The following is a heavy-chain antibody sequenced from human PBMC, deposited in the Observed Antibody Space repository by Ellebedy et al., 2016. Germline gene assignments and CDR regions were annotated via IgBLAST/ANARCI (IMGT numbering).Heavy chain of an antibody. CDR2: IYHSGST. CDR3: ARLSGNPSRWFDP. Sequence: GSLRLSCAASGFTFSSYGMHWVRQPPGKGLEWIGEIYHSGSTNYNPSLKSRVTISVDKSKNQFSLKLSSVTAADTAVYYCARLSGNPSRWFDPWGQGTLVTVSS. CDR1: GFTFSSYG. D-gene: IGHD4-23*01. V-gene: IGHV4-4*02. J-gene: IGHJ5*02.